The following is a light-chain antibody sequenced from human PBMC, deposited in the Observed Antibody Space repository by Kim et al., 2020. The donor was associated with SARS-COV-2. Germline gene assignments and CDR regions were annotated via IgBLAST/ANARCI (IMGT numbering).Light chain of an antibody. CDR2: GAM. J-gene: IGKJ1*01. V-gene: IGKV1-9*01. Sequence: IQLTQSPSSLSASVGDRVTITCRASQDISHSLAWYQQHPGKAPELLIYGAMTAQGGVPSRFSGSGSGTDFTLTINNLQPGDFATYFCQQLNTYPQTFGPGTKVDIK. CDR1: QDISHS. CDR3: QQLNTYPQT.